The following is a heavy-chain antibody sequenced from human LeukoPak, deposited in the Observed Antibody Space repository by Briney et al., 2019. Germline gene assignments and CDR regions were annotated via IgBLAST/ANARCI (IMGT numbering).Heavy chain of an antibody. CDR2: INHSGST. D-gene: IGHD2-15*01. V-gene: IGHV4-34*01. CDR3: ARGVGYCSGGSCYNWFDP. Sequence: SETLSLTCAVYGGSFSGYYWSWIRQPPGEGLEWIGEINHSGSTNYNPSLKSRVTISVDTSKNQFSLKLSSVTAADTAVYYCARGVGYCSGGSCYNWFDPWGQGTLVTVSS. J-gene: IGHJ5*02. CDR1: GGSFSGYY.